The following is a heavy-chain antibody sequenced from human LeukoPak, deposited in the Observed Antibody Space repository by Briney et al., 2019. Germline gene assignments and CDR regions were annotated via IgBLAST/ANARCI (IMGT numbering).Heavy chain of an antibody. J-gene: IGHJ4*02. Sequence: ASVKVSCKASGYTFTGYYMHWVRQAPGQGLEWMGWIDPKSGDTSYAQKFRGRVTMTRDTSISAAYMELSRLRSDDTAVYYCARVSMAVAGLLDYWGQGTLLTVSS. D-gene: IGHD6-19*01. CDR1: GYTFTGYY. CDR3: ARVSMAVAGLLDY. CDR2: IDPKSGDT. V-gene: IGHV1-2*02.